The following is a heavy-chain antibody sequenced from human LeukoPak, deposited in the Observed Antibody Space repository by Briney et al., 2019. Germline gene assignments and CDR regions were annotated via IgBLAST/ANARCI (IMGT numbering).Heavy chain of an antibody. V-gene: IGHV3-53*01. J-gene: IGHJ6*02. CDR1: GFTASSNY. CDR2: IYSGGST. CDR3: ATEEPYYYGMDV. D-gene: IGHD1-14*01. Sequence: GGSLRLSCAASGFTASSNYMSWVRQAPGKGLEWVSVIYSGGSTYYADSVKGRFTISRDNSKNTLYLQMNSLRAEDTAVYYCATEEPYYYGMDVWGQGTTVTVSS.